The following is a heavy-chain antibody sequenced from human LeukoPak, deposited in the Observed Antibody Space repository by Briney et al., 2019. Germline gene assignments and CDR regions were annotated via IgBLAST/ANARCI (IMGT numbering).Heavy chain of an antibody. CDR1: GGTFSSYA. Sequence: SVKVSCKASGGTFSSYAISRVRQAPGQGLEWMGGIIPIFGTANYAQKLQGRVTITTDESTSTAYMELSSLRSEDTAVYYCASDVVPAAKGYYMDVWGKGTTVTVSS. CDR2: IIPIFGTA. V-gene: IGHV1-69*05. D-gene: IGHD2-2*01. J-gene: IGHJ6*03. CDR3: ASDVVPAAKGYYMDV.